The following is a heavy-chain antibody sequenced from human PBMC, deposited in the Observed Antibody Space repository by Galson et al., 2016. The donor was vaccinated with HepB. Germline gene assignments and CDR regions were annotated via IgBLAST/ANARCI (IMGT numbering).Heavy chain of an antibody. V-gene: IGHV4-31*03. J-gene: IGHJ5*01. CDR3: VREFSGSWYDS. Sequence: TLSLTCTVFGGSIGSSSYYWNWIRQHPGKGLEWVGSIYYTGSTYYNPSLKSRLTISVDTSKSQFSLKLTSVTAADTDVYYCVREFSGSWYDSWGQGTLVTVSS. D-gene: IGHD6-25*01. CDR1: GGSIGSSSYY. CDR2: IYYTGST.